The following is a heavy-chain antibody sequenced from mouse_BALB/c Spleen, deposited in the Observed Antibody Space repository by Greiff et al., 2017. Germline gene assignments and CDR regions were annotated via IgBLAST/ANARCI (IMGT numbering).Heavy chain of an antibody. CDR1: GYTFTSYY. J-gene: IGHJ2*01. CDR2: INPSNGGT. Sequence: VKLMESGAELVKPGASVKLSCKASGYTFTSYYMYWVKQRPGQGLEWIGEINPSNGGTNFNEKFKSKATLTVDKSSSTAYMQLSSLTSEDSAVYYCTRSIDYWGQGTTLTVSS. CDR3: TRSIDY. V-gene: IGHV1S81*02.